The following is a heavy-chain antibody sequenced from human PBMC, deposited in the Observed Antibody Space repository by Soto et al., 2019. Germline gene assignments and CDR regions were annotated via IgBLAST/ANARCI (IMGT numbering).Heavy chain of an antibody. CDR2: IWYDGSNK. CDR1: GFTFSSYG. J-gene: IGHJ1*01. V-gene: IGHV3-33*01. D-gene: IGHD6-13*01. Sequence: QVQLVESGGGVVQPGRSLRLSCAASGFTFSSYGMHWVRQAPGKGLEWVAVIWYDGSNKYYADSVKGRFTISRDNSKNTLYLQMNSLRAEYTAVYYCARDLRYSSSWYLGAEYFQHWGQGTLVTVSS. CDR3: ARDLRYSSSWYLGAEYFQH.